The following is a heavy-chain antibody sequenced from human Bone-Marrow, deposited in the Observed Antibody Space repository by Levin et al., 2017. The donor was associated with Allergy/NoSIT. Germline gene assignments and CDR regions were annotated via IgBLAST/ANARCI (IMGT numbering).Heavy chain of an antibody. CDR2: INTDNGNT. D-gene: IGHD2-8*01. V-gene: IGHV1-18*01. CDR3: ARVSVLMVYAISGMDV. Sequence: ASVKVSCKASGYIFTSYGITWVRQAPGQGLEWMGWINTDNGNTNYAQKFQGRVTMTTDTSTSTAYMELRTLRSDDTAVYYCARVSVLMVYAISGMDVWGHGTTVTVSS. J-gene: IGHJ6*02. CDR1: GYIFTSYG.